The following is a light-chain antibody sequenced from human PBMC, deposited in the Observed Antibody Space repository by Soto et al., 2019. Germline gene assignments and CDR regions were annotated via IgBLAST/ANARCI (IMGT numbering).Light chain of an antibody. CDR2: GAS. CDR1: QSVSSN. J-gene: IGKJ1*01. CDR3: QQYNNWPGT. V-gene: IGKV3-15*01. Sequence: EIVMTQSPATLSVSLGERATLSCRASQSVSSNLAWYQQKPGQAPRLLIYGASTRATGIPARFSGSGSGTEFTLTISSLQSEDFAVYYCQQYNNWPGTFGQGTKVDIK.